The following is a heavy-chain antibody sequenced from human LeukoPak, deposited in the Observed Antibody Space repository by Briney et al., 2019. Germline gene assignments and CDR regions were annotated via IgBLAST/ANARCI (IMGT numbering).Heavy chain of an antibody. CDR3: ARDRTAVAGYDAFDI. V-gene: IGHV3-23*01. D-gene: IGHD6-19*01. CDR1: GFTFSSYA. Sequence: GGSLRLSCAASGFTFSSYAMTWVRQAPGKGLEWVSAISGSGGSTYYADSVKGRFTISRDNSKNTLYLQMNSLRAEDTAVYYCARDRTAVAGYDAFDIWGQGTMVTVSS. CDR2: ISGSGGST. J-gene: IGHJ3*02.